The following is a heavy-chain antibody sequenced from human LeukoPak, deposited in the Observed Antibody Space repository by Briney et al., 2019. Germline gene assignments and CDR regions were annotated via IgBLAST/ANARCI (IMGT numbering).Heavy chain of an antibody. CDR2: IYYIGST. CDR1: GGSISSYY. D-gene: IGHD3-3*01. V-gene: IGHV4-59*01. J-gene: IGHJ6*03. CDR3: ARDYDFWSGSAYYYYMDV. Sequence: PSETLSLTCTVSGGSISSYYWSWIRQPPGKGLEWIGYIYYIGSTNYNPSLKSRLTISVDTSKNQFSLKLSSVTAADTAVYYCARDYDFWSGSAYYYYMDVWGKGTTVTVSS.